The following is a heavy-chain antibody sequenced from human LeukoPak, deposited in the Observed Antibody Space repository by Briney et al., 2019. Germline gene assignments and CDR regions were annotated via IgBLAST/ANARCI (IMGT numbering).Heavy chain of an antibody. CDR3: ARDELDGGSCYCFDY. Sequence: GGSLRLSCAASGFTFSSYGMHWVRQAPGKGLEWVAFIRYDGSNKYYADSVKGRFTISRDNSKNTLYLQMNSLRAEDTAVYYCARDELDGGSCYCFDYWGQGTLVTVSS. J-gene: IGHJ4*02. D-gene: IGHD2-15*01. CDR1: GFTFSSYG. CDR2: IRYDGSNK. V-gene: IGHV3-30*02.